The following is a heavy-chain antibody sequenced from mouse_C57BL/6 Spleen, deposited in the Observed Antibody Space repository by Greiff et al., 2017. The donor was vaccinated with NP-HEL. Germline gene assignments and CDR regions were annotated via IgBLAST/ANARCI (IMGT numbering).Heavy chain of an antibody. CDR1: GYTFTSYW. J-gene: IGHJ1*03. V-gene: IGHV1-59*01. CDR3: ARRGGSSYRWYFDV. CDR2: IDPSDSYT. Sequence: QVQLQQPGAELVGPGTSVKLSCKASGYTFTSYWMHWVKQRPGQGLEWIGVIDPSDSYTNYNQKFKGKATLTVDTSSSTAYMQLSSLTSEDSAVYYCARRGGSSYRWYFDVWGTGTTVTVSS. D-gene: IGHD1-1*01.